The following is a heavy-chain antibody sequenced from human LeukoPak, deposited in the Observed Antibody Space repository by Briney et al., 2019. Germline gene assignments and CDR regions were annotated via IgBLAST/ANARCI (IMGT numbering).Heavy chain of an antibody. D-gene: IGHD2-15*01. CDR3: ERRPSGGSCCDF. CDR2: ISSSSSTI. Sequence: GSLRLSCAAYGFTFSSYGMHWVRQAPGKGLEWVSYISSSSSTIYYADSVKGRFTISRHNSQNTLYLQMNSPRAEDTRVCYCERRPSGGSCCDFWGRKPLVRVSS. J-gene: IGHJ4*02. V-gene: IGHV3-48*04. CDR1: GFTFSSYG.